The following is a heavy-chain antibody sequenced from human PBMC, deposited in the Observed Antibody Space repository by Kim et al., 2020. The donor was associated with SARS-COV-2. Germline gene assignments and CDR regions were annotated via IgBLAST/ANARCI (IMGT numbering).Heavy chain of an antibody. CDR3: ERDYSAKRKFDP. Sequence: RYADSAKGRFNAPRDNAKKKLYLQMNSLRVEDTAVYYCERDYSAKRKFDPWGQGTLVTVSS. V-gene: IGHV3-74*01. J-gene: IGHJ5*02. D-gene: IGHD5-18*01.